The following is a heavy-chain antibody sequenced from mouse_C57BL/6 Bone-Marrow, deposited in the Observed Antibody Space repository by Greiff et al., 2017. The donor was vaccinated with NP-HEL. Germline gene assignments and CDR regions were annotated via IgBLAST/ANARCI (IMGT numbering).Heavy chain of an antibody. CDR2: ISSGGSYP. D-gene: IGHD1-1*01. J-gene: IGHJ1*03. Sequence: EVKLMESGGDLVKPGGSLKLSCAASGFTFSSYGMSWVRQTPDQRLEWVATISSGGSYPYYPDSVKGRFTISRDNAKNTLYLQMSSLKSEDTAMYYCARRRDYYGSSFYRYFDVGGTGTTVTVSS. CDR1: GFTFSSYG. CDR3: ARRRDYYGSSFYRYFDV. V-gene: IGHV5-6*02.